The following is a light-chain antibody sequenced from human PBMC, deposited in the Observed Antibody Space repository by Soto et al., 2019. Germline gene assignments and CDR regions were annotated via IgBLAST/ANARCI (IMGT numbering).Light chain of an antibody. J-gene: IGKJ4*01. Sequence: EIVLTQSPATLSVSPGDRATLSCRASQSVNSDLAWYQQKPGQAPRLLIYGASTRATGIPTRFSGSGSGTDFTLTNSRLEHEDFAVYCCQQYGSSPATFGGGTKVDIK. V-gene: IGKV3-20*01. CDR2: GAS. CDR1: QSVNSD. CDR3: QQYGSSPAT.